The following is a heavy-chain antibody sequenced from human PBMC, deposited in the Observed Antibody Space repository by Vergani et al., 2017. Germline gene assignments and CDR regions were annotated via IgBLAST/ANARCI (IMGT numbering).Heavy chain of an antibody. V-gene: IGHV4-34*01. D-gene: IGHD3-16*02. J-gene: IGHJ4*02. CDR3: ARVGFVVWGRYRGVGYFDY. Sequence: QVQLQQWGAGLLKPSETLSLTCAVYGGSFSGYYWSWIRQPPGKGLEWIGEINHSGSTNYNPSLKSRVTISVDTSKNQFSLKLSSVTAADTAVYYCARVGFVVWGRYRGVGYFDYWGQGTLVTVSS. CDR1: GGSFSGYY. CDR2: INHSGST.